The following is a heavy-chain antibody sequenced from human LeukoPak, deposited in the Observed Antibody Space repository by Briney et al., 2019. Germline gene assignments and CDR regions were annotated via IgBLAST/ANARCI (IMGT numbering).Heavy chain of an antibody. CDR1: GFTFTTYA. CDR2: ISGSGGNT. CDR3: AKDGGI. Sequence: GGSLRLSCAASGFTFTTYAMTWVRQAPGKGLEWVSAISGSGGNTQYADSVKGRFTITRDNSKNTLYLQMNSLRAEDTAVYYCAKDGGIWGQGTMVTVSS. V-gene: IGHV3-23*01. D-gene: IGHD3-3*01. J-gene: IGHJ3*02.